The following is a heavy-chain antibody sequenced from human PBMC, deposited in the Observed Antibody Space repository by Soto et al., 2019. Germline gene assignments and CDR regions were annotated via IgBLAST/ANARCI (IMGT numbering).Heavy chain of an antibody. CDR1: GGSISSYY. V-gene: IGHV4-59*01. J-gene: IGHJ3*02. CDR2: IYYSGST. Sequence: SETLSLTCTVSGGSISSYYWSWIRQPPGKGLEWIGYIYYSGSTNYNPSLKSRVTISVDTSKNQFSLKLSSVTAADTAVYYCARQVATNAFDSWGQGTMVTVSS. D-gene: IGHD5-12*01. CDR3: ARQVATNAFDS.